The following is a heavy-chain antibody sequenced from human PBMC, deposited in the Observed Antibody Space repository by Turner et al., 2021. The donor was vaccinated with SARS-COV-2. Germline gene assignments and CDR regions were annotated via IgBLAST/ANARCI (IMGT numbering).Heavy chain of an antibody. J-gene: IGHJ4*02. Sequence: QVQLVESGGGVVQPGRSLRLSCAASGFTFSSYGMHWVRQAPGKGLGWVAVIWYDGSNKYYADSVKGRITISRDNSKNTLYLQMNSLRAEDTAVYYCAREAPGPMAFFDYWGQGTLVTVSS. D-gene: IGHD2-8*01. CDR2: IWYDGSNK. CDR3: AREAPGPMAFFDY. CDR1: GFTFSSYG. V-gene: IGHV3-33*01.